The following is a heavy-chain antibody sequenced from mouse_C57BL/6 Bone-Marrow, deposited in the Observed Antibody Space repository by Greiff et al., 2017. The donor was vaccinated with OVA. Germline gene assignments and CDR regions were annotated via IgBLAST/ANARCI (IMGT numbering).Heavy chain of an antibody. CDR1: GYTFTSYG. CDR2: IYPRSGNT. D-gene: IGHD1-1*01. Sequence: VQLQQSGAELARPGASVKLSCKASGYTFTSYGISWVKQRTGQGLEWIGEIYPRSGNTYYNEKFKGKATLTADKSSSTAYMELRSLTSEDSAVYFCARRLDYGSSYPFDYWGQGTTLTVSS. J-gene: IGHJ2*01. V-gene: IGHV1-81*01. CDR3: ARRLDYGSSYPFDY.